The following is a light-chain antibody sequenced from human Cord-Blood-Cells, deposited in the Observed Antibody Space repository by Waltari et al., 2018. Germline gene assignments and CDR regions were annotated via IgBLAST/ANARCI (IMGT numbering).Light chain of an antibody. J-gene: IGLJ1*01. CDR3: SSYTSSSTYV. CDR1: SSAVGGYNY. Sequence: QSALTQPASVSGSPGQSVTISCTGTSSAVGGYNYVSWYQQHPGKATKLMIYDVSNRPSGVSNRFSGSKSGNTASLTISGLQAEDEADYYCSSYTSSSTYVFGTGTKVTVL. V-gene: IGLV2-14*01. CDR2: DVS.